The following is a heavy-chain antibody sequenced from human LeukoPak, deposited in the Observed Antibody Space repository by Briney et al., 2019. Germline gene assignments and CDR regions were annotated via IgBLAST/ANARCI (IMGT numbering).Heavy chain of an antibody. CDR2: IYYSGST. J-gene: IGHJ4*02. Sequence: PSETLSLTCTVSGGSISSYYWSWIRQPPGKGLEWIGYIYYSGSTNYNPSLKSRVTISVDTSKNQFSLMLSSVTAADTAVYYCASHYHDSSGQDYWGQGTLVTVSS. CDR3: ASHYHDSSGQDY. V-gene: IGHV4-59*01. CDR1: GGSISSYY. D-gene: IGHD3-22*01.